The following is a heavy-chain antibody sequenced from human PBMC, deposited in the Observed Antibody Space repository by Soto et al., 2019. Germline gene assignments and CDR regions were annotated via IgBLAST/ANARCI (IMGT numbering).Heavy chain of an antibody. Sequence: QVQLQESGPGLVKPSETLSLTCTVSGGSVSSGNYYWSWIRQPPGKGLEWIGYIYYSGSTNYNPSLKSRVTISVDTSKSQFSLKLGSVTAADTAVFYCASYDVLAAYYYWGQGTLVTVSS. CDR1: GGSVSSGNYY. D-gene: IGHD3-9*01. J-gene: IGHJ4*02. V-gene: IGHV4-61*01. CDR3: ASYDVLAAYYY. CDR2: IYYSGST.